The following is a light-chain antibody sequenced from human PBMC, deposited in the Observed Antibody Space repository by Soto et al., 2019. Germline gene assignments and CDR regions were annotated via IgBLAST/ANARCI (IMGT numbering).Light chain of an antibody. CDR2: RDS. V-gene: IGLV3-9*01. Sequence: SYELTQPLSVSVALGQTARITCGGNNSGGKNVHWYQQKPGQAPVLVIYRDSNRPSGIPARFSGSNSGNTATLTISRAQAGDEADYYCQVWDSGYVVFGGGTKLTVL. J-gene: IGLJ2*01. CDR1: NSGGKN. CDR3: QVWDSGYVV.